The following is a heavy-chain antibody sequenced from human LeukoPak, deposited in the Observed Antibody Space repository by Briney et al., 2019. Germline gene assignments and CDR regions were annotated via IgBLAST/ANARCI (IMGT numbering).Heavy chain of an antibody. CDR3: AKWALAVVPASRDY. D-gene: IGHD2-2*01. CDR2: INPNSGGT. V-gene: IGHV1-2*02. J-gene: IGHJ4*02. Sequence: ASVKVSCKASGYTFTGYYMHWVRQAPGQGLEWMGWINPNSGGTNYAQKFQGRVTMTRDTSISTAYMELSRLRAEDTAVYYCAKWALAVVPASRDYWGQGTLVTVSS. CDR1: GYTFTGYY.